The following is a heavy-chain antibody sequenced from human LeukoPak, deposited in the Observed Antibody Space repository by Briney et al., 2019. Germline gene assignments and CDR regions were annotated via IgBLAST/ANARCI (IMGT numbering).Heavy chain of an antibody. CDR3: ARFLTDPGIDY. CDR2: IIPILGIA. J-gene: IGHJ4*02. Sequence: GASVKVSCKASGGTFSSYAIGWVRQAPGQGLEWMGRIIPILGIANYAQKFQGRVTITADKSTSTAYMELSSLRSEDTAVYYCARFLTDPGIDYWGQGTLVTVSS. V-gene: IGHV1-69*04. CDR1: GGTFSSYA. D-gene: IGHD2/OR15-2a*01.